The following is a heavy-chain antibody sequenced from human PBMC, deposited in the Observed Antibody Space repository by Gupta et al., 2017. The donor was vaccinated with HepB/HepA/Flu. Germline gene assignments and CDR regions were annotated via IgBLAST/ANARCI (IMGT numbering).Heavy chain of an antibody. Sequence: EVQLVESGGGLVQPGGSLRLSCAASGFTFQNSWMHWVRQPPGKGLVWVSHINSDGSTTGYADSVTGRFTISRDNTRNTLYLQIDSLSAEDTATYYCATAGDLRSLHWGQGALVIVSS. CDR3: ATAGDLRSLH. CDR2: INSDGSTT. V-gene: IGHV3-74*01. J-gene: IGHJ4*02. CDR1: GFTFQNSW.